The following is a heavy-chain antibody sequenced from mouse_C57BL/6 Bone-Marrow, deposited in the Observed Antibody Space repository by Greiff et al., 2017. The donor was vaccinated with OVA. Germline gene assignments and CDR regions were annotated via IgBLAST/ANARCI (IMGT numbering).Heavy chain of an antibody. CDR1: GYTFTSYG. Sequence: QVQLQQSGAELARPGASVKLSCKASGYTFTSYGISWVKQRTGQGLEWIGEIYPRSGNTYYNEKFKGKATLTADKSPSTAYMELRSLTSEDSAVYFCARSAHYYGSSFYYAMDYWGQGTSVTVSS. V-gene: IGHV1-81*01. CDR2: IYPRSGNT. CDR3: ARSAHYYGSSFYYAMDY. J-gene: IGHJ4*01. D-gene: IGHD1-1*01.